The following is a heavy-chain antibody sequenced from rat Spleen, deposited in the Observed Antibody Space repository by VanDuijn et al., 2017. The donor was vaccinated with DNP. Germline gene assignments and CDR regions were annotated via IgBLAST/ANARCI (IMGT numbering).Heavy chain of an antibody. D-gene: IGHD1-1*01. CDR3: ATVTSGWFAY. Sequence: EVQLVESGGGLVQPGRSLKLSCVGSGFTFNHYWMNWIRQAPGKGLEWVASIINTGDSTYYSDSVKGRFSLSRDNAKSTLYLQVNSLRSEDTATYYWATVTSGWFAYWGQGSLVTVSS. CDR1: GFTFNHYW. V-gene: IGHV5-31*01. J-gene: IGHJ3*01. CDR2: IINTGDST.